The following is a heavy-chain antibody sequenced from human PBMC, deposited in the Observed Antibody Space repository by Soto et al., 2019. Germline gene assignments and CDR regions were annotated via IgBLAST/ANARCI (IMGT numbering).Heavy chain of an antibody. Sequence: QVQLVQSGAEVKKPGSSVKVSCKASGGTFSSYAISWVRQAPGQGLEWMGGIIPIFGTANYAQKFQGRVTITADEATSTAYMELSSLRSEDTAVYYCARSVRRDTAMVNWFDPWGQGALVTVSS. J-gene: IGHJ5*02. CDR2: IIPIFGTA. CDR3: ARSVRRDTAMVNWFDP. CDR1: GGTFSSYA. V-gene: IGHV1-69*01. D-gene: IGHD5-18*01.